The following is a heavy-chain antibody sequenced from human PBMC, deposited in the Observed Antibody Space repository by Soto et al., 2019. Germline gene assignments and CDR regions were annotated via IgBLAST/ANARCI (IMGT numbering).Heavy chain of an antibody. Sequence: ASVKVSCKASGYTFTSYGISWVRQAPGQGLEWMGWISAYNGNTNYAQKFQDRVTMTTDMSTSTAYMELSSLRSEDTAVYYCAADNILWGQGTLVTVSS. J-gene: IGHJ4*02. CDR1: GYTFTSYG. CDR2: ISAYNGNT. CDR3: AADNIL. V-gene: IGHV1-18*01.